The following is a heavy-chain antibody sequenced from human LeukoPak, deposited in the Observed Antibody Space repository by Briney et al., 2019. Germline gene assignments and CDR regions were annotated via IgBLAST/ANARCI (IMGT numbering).Heavy chain of an antibody. CDR3: AREGAYYYDSRSVWFDP. Sequence: GASVKVSCKASGYTFTGYYMHWVRQAPGQGLEWMGWINPNSGGTNYAQKFQGRVTMTRDTSNRTAYMEMSRLRSDDTAVYYCAREGAYYYDSRSVWFDPWGQGTLVTVSS. V-gene: IGHV1-2*02. D-gene: IGHD3-22*01. J-gene: IGHJ5*02. CDR2: INPNSGGT. CDR1: GYTFTGYY.